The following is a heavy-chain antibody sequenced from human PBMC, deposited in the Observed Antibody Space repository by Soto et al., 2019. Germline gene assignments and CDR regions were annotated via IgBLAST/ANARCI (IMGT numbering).Heavy chain of an antibody. CDR3: AREKWGAIITGTPKYYYYGMDV. V-gene: IGHV3-30-3*01. D-gene: IGHD1-20*01. CDR2: ISYDGSNK. CDR1: GFTFSSYA. J-gene: IGHJ6*02. Sequence: GGSLRLSCAASGFTFSSYAMHWVRQAPGKGLEWVAVISYDGSNKYYADSVKGRFTISRDNSKNTLYLQMNSLRAEETAVYYCAREKWGAIITGTPKYYYYGMDVWGQGTTVTVSS.